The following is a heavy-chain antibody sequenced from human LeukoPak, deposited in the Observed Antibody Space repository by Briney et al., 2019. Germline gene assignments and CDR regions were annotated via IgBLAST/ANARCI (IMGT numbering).Heavy chain of an antibody. D-gene: IGHD3-9*01. Sequence: GASVKVSCKASGYTFTGYYMHWVRQAPGQGLEWMGRINPNSGGTDYAQNFQGRVTMTRDTSISTAYMELSRLRSDDTAVYYCARKTGYFDFDCWGQGTLVTVSS. CDR2: INPNSGGT. CDR1: GYTFTGYY. V-gene: IGHV1-2*06. J-gene: IGHJ4*02. CDR3: ARKTGYFDFDC.